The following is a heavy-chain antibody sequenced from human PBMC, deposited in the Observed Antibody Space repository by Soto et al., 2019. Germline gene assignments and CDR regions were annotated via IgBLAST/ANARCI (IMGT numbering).Heavy chain of an antibody. CDR1: RYTFTSYG. Sequence: ASVKVSCKASRYTFTSYGISWVRQAPGQGLEWMGWISAYNGNTNYAQKLQGRVTMTTDTSTSTAYMELRSLRSDDTAVYYCARARMPRGAWFDPWGQGTLVIVSS. V-gene: IGHV1-18*01. J-gene: IGHJ5*02. D-gene: IGHD2-2*01. CDR2: ISAYNGNT. CDR3: ARARMPRGAWFDP.